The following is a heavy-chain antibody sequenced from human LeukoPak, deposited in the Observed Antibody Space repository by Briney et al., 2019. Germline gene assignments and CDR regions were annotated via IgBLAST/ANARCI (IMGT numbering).Heavy chain of an antibody. Sequence: SETLSLTCAVYGGSFSGYYWSWIRQPPGKGLEWIGEINHSGSTNYNPSLKSRVTISVDTSKNQFSLKLSSVTAADTAVYYCARLCDMPTLCDYWGQGTLVTVSS. V-gene: IGHV4-34*01. CDR1: GGSFSGYY. CDR2: INHSGST. CDR3: ARLCDMPTLCDY. D-gene: IGHD2-2*01. J-gene: IGHJ4*02.